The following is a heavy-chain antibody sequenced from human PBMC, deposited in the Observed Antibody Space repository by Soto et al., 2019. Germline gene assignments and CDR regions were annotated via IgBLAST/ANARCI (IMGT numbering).Heavy chain of an antibody. J-gene: IGHJ4*02. CDR2: FIDSSGNT. CDR3: ARCLSNTSSYRFDY. CDR1: GFTFSSSA. Sequence: GGSLRLSCAASGFTFSSSAMNWVRQAPGKGLERVSIFIDSSGNTYYADSAKGRFTISRDNSKNTIYLQINSLRAEDAAVYYCARCLSNTSSYRFDYWGQGTLVTVSS. D-gene: IGHD1-26*01. V-gene: IGHV3-23*01.